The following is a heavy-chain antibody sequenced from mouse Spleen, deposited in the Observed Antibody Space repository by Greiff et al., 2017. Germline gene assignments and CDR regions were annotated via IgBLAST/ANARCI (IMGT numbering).Heavy chain of an antibody. CDR1: GYTFTSYW. CDR3: ASSFTPYYFDY. J-gene: IGHJ2*01. V-gene: IGHV1-50*01. Sequence: QVQLKQPGAELVKPGASVKLSCKASGYTFTSYWMQWVKQRPGQGLEWIGEIDPSDSYTNYNQKFKGKATLTVDTSSSTAYMQLSSLTSEDSAVYYCASSFTPYYFDYWGQGTTLTVSS. CDR2: IDPSDSYT.